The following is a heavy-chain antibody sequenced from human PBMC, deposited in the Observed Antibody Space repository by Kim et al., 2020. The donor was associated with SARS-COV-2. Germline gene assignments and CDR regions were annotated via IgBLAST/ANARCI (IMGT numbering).Heavy chain of an antibody. CDR3: ARHFYSGPPGLGMDV. J-gene: IGHJ6*02. V-gene: IGHV5-51*01. D-gene: IGHD5-12*01. CDR1: GYSFTSYW. Sequence: GESLKISCKGSGYSFTSYWIGWVRQMPGKGLEWMGIIYPGDSDTRYSPSFQGQVTISADKSISTAYLQWSSLKASDTAMYYCARHFYSGPPGLGMDVWGQGTTVTVSS. CDR2: IYPGDSDT.